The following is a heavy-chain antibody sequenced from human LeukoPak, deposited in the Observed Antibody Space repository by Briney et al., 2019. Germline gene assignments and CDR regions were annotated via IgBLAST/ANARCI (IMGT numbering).Heavy chain of an antibody. CDR3: ARDGYCSSTSCSGVPNI. Sequence: ASVKVXCXASGYTFTNYYMHWVRQAPGQGLEWRGWINPNSGGTNYAQKLQGRVTLTRDTSISTAYMELSRLRSDDTAVYYCARDGYCSSTSCSGVPNIWGQGTLVTVSS. CDR2: INPNSGGT. CDR1: GYTFTNYY. V-gene: IGHV1-2*02. D-gene: IGHD2-2*03. J-gene: IGHJ4*02.